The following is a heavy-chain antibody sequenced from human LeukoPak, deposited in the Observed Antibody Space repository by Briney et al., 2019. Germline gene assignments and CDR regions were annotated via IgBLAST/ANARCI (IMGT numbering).Heavy chain of an antibody. J-gene: IGHJ4*02. D-gene: IGHD2-2*01. V-gene: IGHV1-46*01. Sequence: ASVKVSCKASGYTFTSYYMHWVRQAPGQGLEWMGIINPSGGSTSYAQKFQGRVTMTRDTSVTTAHMELSGLRSDDTAAYYCARGLGYCSIPDCPARVYCFDYWGQGTLVTVSS. CDR1: GYTFTSYY. CDR2: INPSGGST. CDR3: ARGLGYCSIPDCPARVYCFDY.